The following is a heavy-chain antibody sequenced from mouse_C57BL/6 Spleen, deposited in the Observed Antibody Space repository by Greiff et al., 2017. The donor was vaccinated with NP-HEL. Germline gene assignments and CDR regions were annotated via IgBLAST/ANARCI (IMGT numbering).Heavy chain of an antibody. CDR3: TRGCFAY. CDR1: GYTFTDYE. V-gene: IGHV1-15*01. Sequence: VQLQQSGAELVRPGASVTLSCKASGYTFTDYEMHWVKQTPVHGLEWIGAIDPDTGGTAYNQKFKGKDILTADKSSSTAYMELRSLTSEDSAVYYCTRGCFAYWGQGTLVTVSA. J-gene: IGHJ3*01. CDR2: IDPDTGGT.